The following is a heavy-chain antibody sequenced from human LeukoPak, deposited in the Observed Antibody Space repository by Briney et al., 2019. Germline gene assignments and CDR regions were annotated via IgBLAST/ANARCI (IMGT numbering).Heavy chain of an antibody. CDR2: IYFSGGT. CDR1: GDSISSSNCY. Sequence: SETLSLACTVSGDSISSSNCYWGWIRQPPGKGLEWIGSIYFSGGTYYIASLKSRVTISVDTSKNQFSLKLSSVTAADTAVYYCARQTGSGLFSLPGGQGTLVTVSS. V-gene: IGHV4-39*01. D-gene: IGHD3-10*01. J-gene: IGHJ4*02. CDR3: ARQTGSGLFSLP.